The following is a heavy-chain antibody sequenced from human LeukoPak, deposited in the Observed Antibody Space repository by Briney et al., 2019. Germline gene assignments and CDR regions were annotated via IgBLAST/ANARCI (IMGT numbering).Heavy chain of an antibody. CDR1: GFTFSSYT. Sequence: GGSLRLSCAVSGFTFSSYTMNWIRQVPGKGLEWVSYIGGSGSPIYCADSVKGRFTISRDNAKNSLYLQMNSLRAEDTAVYYCARDRDYSFDYWGQGTLVTVSS. V-gene: IGHV3-48*01. D-gene: IGHD4-11*01. CDR3: ARDRDYSFDY. CDR2: IGGSGSPI. J-gene: IGHJ4*02.